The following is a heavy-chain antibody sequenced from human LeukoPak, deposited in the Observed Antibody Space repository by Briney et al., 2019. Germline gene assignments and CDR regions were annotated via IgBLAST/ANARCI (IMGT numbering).Heavy chain of an antibody. D-gene: IGHD3-10*02. CDR3: ARLVVRGVIMYYFDY. Sequence: GESQKISCKGSGYSFSSKWIGWVRQMPGKGLEWMGIIYPGDSDTRYSPSFQGQVTISADKSISTAYLQWSSLKASDTAMYYCARLVVRGVIMYYFDYWGQGSLVTVSS. V-gene: IGHV5-51*01. J-gene: IGHJ4*02. CDR1: GYSFSSKW. CDR2: IYPGDSDT.